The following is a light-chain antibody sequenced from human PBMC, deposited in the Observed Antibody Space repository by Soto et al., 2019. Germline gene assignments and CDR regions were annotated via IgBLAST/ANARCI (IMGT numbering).Light chain of an antibody. Sequence: EIVLTQSPGTLCRSRGERATLSCRASQSVSNNYLAWYQQKRGQAPRLLIYGASNRATGIPDRFSGSGSGTDFTLTISRLEPEDFAVYYCQQYGSSGTFGQGTKVDIK. CDR3: QQYGSSGT. J-gene: IGKJ1*01. CDR1: QSVSNNY. CDR2: GAS. V-gene: IGKV3-20*01.